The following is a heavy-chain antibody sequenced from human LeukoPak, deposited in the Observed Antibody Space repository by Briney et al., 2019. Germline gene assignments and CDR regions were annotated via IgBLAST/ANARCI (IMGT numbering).Heavy chain of an antibody. CDR2: VYSGGST. CDR1: GFIVTSNG. V-gene: IGHV3-53*01. J-gene: IGHJ4*02. CDR3: ARLGDGYNYFDY. Sequence: GGSLRLSCAASGFIVTSNGMSWVRQAPGKGLEWVSSVYSGGSTYYTDSVKGRFTISRDNSKNTLYLQMNSLRADDTAVHYCARLGDGYNYFDYWGQGTLVTVSS. D-gene: IGHD5-24*01.